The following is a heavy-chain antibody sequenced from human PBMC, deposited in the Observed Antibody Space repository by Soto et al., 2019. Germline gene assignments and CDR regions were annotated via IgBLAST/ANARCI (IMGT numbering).Heavy chain of an antibody. V-gene: IGHV4-39*07. CDR2: INHSGST. D-gene: IGHD2-15*01. Sequence: PSETRSLTCTGSGGSISSGGYYWSWIRHPPGKGLEWIGEINHSGSTNYNPSLKRRVTISVDTSKNQFSLKLSSVTAADTAVYYCARRRGGVVADPPRWLAPPGQRTLVTVSS. CDR3: ARRRGGVVADPPRWLAP. CDR1: GGSISSGGYY. J-gene: IGHJ5*02.